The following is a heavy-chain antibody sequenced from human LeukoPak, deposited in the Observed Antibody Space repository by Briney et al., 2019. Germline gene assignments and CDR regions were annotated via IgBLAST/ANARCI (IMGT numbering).Heavy chain of an antibody. CDR1: GFTFSNYG. CDR3: AKGYCSSTSCYGLDY. V-gene: IGHV3-30*02. D-gene: IGHD2-2*01. CDR2: IRYDGSNK. Sequence: GGSLGLSCAASGFTFSNYGMHWVRQAPGKGLEWVAFIRYDGSNKYYADSVKGRFTISRDNSKNTLYLQMNSLRAEDTAVYYCAKGYCSSTSCYGLDYWGQGTLVTVSS. J-gene: IGHJ4*02.